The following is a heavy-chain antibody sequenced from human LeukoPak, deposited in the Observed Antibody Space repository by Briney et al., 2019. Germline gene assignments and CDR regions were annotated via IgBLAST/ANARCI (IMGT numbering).Heavy chain of an antibody. J-gene: IGHJ4*02. V-gene: IGHV3-23*01. Sequence: PGGSLRLSCAASGFAFSNTGMTWVRQAPGRGLEWVSTISPTGEGTHYADSVKGRFTISRDNAKNTLFLQMNSLRAEDTAVYYCARDGLPAAADYWGQGTLVTVSS. CDR2: ISPTGEGT. CDR3: ARDGLPAAADY. CDR1: GFAFSNTG. D-gene: IGHD2-2*01.